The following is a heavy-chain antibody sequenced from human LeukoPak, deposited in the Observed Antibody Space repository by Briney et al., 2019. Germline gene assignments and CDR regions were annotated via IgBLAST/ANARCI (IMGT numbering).Heavy chain of an antibody. J-gene: IGHJ4*02. Sequence: TGGSLRLSCAASGLIVSTNYMTWVRQAPGKGLEWVSTISASGPYYADAVRGRFTISRDNSRNTLSLQMDSLRAEDTAVYYCAKDHESDGYPCLDHWGLGTLVTVSS. V-gene: IGHV3-53*01. CDR2: ISASGP. D-gene: IGHD3-22*01. CDR3: AKDHESDGYPCLDH. CDR1: GLIVSTNY.